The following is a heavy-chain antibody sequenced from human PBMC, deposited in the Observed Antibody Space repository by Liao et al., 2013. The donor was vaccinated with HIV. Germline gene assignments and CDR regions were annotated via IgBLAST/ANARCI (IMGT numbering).Heavy chain of an antibody. CDR2: INHGGST. V-gene: IGHV4-34*01. CDR1: GGSFSGYY. Sequence: QVQLQQWGAGLLKPSETLSLTCAVYGGSFSGYYWSWIRQPPGKGLEWIGEINHGGSTKYNPSLESRLTISVDTSKNQVSLKLDSVTAADTAVYYCARGGIEELGIPSDYWGQGTLVTVSS. J-gene: IGHJ4*02. CDR3: ARGGIEELGIPSDY. D-gene: IGHD7-27*01.